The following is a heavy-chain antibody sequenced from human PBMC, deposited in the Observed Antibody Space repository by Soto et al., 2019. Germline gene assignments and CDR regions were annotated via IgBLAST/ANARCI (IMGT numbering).Heavy chain of an antibody. CDR2: VSTTETT. J-gene: IGHJ6*02. CDR1: GGSISSYY. D-gene: IGHD6-13*01. V-gene: IGHV4-4*07. Sequence: SETLSLTCTVSGGSISSYYWSWIRQPAGKGLEWIGRVSTTETTNYNPSLKSRVSMSLDTSKSQVSLKLSSVTAADAAVYYCAGNIAAAGRRYYGMDVWGQGTTVTVSS. CDR3: AGNIAAAGRRYYGMDV.